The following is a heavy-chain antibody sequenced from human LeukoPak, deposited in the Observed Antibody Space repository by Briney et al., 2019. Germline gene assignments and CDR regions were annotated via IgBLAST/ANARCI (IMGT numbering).Heavy chain of an antibody. CDR1: GGSISSSSYY. CDR3: ARGSHYYDSSGYPPDY. CDR2: IYYSGST. V-gene: IGHV4-39*07. D-gene: IGHD3-22*01. Sequence: SETLSLTCTVSGGSISSSSYYWGWIREPPGKGLEWIGSIYYSGSTYYNPSLKSRVTISVDTSKNQFSPKLSSVTAADTAVYYCARGSHYYDSSGYPPDYWGQGTLVTVSS. J-gene: IGHJ4*02.